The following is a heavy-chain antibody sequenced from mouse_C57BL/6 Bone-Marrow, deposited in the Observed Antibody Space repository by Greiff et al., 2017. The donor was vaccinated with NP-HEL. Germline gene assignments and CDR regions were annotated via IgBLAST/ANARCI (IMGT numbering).Heavy chain of an antibody. D-gene: IGHD1-1*01. J-gene: IGHJ1*03. V-gene: IGHV1-9*01. Sequence: VKLQQSGAELMKPGASVKLSCKATGYTFTGYWIEWVKQRPGHGLEWIGEILPGSGSTNYNEKFKGKATFTADTSSNTAYMQLSSLTTEDSAIYYCARWFNYYGSSYVGYWYFDVWGTGTTVTVSS. CDR3: ARWFNYYGSSYVGYWYFDV. CDR2: ILPGSGST. CDR1: GYTFTGYW.